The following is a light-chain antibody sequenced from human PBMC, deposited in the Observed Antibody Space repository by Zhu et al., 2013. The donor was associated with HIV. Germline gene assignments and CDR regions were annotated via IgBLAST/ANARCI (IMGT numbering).Light chain of an antibody. CDR1: QNVLYSSTNKSY. CDR3: QQYYSTPRT. V-gene: IGKV4-1*01. J-gene: IGKJ1*01. CDR2: WAS. Sequence: DIVMTQSPDSLSLFVGERATINCRSSQNVLYSSTNKSYLAWYQQKPGQPPKMIIYWASTRESGVPDRFSGSGSGTDFTLTISSLQAEDVAVYYCQQYYSTPRTFGQGTKVEIK.